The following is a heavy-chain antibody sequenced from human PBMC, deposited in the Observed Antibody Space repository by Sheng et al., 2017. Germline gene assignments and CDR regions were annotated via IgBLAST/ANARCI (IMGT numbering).Heavy chain of an antibody. J-gene: IGHJ4*02. CDR2: IWYDGSVE. CDR3: VRRTTEGHFDY. CDR1: GFTFSSSS. V-gene: IGHV3-33*08. Sequence: VQLVESGGDLVQPGGSLRISCAASGFTFSSSSMHWVRQAPGKGLEWVSNIWYDGSVEYYSDSVKGRFTISRDNSKNTLFLEMHSLRVEDTAVYFCVRRTTEGHFDYWGQGTLVIVSS.